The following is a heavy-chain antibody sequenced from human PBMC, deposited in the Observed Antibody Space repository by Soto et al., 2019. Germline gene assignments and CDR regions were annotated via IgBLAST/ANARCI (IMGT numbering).Heavy chain of an antibody. V-gene: IGHV1-8*01. CDR1: GYTFTSYD. CDR2: MNPNSGNT. J-gene: IGHJ4*02. Sequence: QVQLVQSGAEVKKPGASVKVSCTASGYTFTSYDINWVRQATGQGLEWMGWMNPNSGNTGYAQKFQGRVTMTRNTCISTAYMELSSLRSEDTDVYYSAREHSTSWRFDYWGQGTLVTVSS. D-gene: IGHD6-13*01. CDR3: AREHSTSWRFDY.